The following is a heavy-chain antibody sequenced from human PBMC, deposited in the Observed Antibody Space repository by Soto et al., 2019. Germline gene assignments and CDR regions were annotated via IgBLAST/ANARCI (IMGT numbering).Heavy chain of an antibody. CDR1: GGTFSSYA. Sequence: KKPGSSVKVSCKASGGTFSSYAISWVRQAXGQGLEWMGGIIPIFGXANYAQKFQGRVTXTADDDTSTAYMALSSLRSEDTAVYYCVVTAFPCDTWGKGTMVTVAS. CDR3: VVTAFPCDT. V-gene: IGHV1-69*01. J-gene: IGHJ3*02. D-gene: IGHD2-21*02. CDR2: IIPIFGXA.